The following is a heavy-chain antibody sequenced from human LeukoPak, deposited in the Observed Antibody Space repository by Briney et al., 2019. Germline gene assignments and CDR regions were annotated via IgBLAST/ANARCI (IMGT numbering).Heavy chain of an antibody. CDR1: GFTFDDYA. Sequence: GRSLRLSCAASGFTFDDYAMHWVRQAPGKGLEWVSGISWNSGSIGYADSVKGRFTISRDNAKNSLYLQMNSLRAGDTALYYCAKDNGIAVAGTLDYWGQGTLVTVSS. V-gene: IGHV3-9*01. D-gene: IGHD6-19*01. J-gene: IGHJ4*02. CDR3: AKDNGIAVAGTLDY. CDR2: ISWNSGSI.